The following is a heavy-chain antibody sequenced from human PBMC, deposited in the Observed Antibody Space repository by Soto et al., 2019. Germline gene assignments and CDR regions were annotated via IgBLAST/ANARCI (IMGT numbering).Heavy chain of an antibody. J-gene: IGHJ6*02. Sequence: SATLSRACTVSCGSIISYYWIWIRQPPGKGLEWIGYIYYSGSTNYNPSLKSRVTISVDTSKNQFSLKLSSVTAADTAVYYCARDRVGAADYYYYGMDVWGQGTTVTVSS. CDR2: IYYSGST. CDR3: ARDRVGAADYYYYGMDV. CDR1: CGSIISYY. V-gene: IGHV4-59*01. D-gene: IGHD1-26*01.